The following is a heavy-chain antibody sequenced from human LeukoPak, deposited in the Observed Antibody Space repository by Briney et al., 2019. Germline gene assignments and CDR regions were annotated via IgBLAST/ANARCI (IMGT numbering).Heavy chain of an antibody. CDR1: GGSISSYY. J-gene: IGHJ5*02. CDR3: ARGVNEEYYDFWSGYYPKVTYNWFDP. CDR2: IYYSGST. D-gene: IGHD3-3*01. Sequence: SETLSLTCTVSGGSISSYYWSWIRQPPGKGLEGIGYIYYSGSTNYNPSLKSRVTISADTSKNQFSLKLSSVTAADTAVYYCARGVNEEYYDFWSGYYPKVTYNWFDPWGQGPLVTVSS. V-gene: IGHV4-59*01.